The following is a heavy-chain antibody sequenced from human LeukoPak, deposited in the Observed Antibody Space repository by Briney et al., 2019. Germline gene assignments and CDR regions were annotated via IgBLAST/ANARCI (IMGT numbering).Heavy chain of an antibody. Sequence: PGRSLRLSCAASGFTFSSYAMHWVRQAPGKGLEWVAVISYDGSNKYYADSVKGRFTISRDNSKNTLYLQMNSLRAEDTAVHYCARGGQKHVEMATMTDYWGQGTLVTVSS. D-gene: IGHD5-24*01. CDR2: ISYDGSNK. J-gene: IGHJ4*02. CDR1: GFTFSSYA. CDR3: ARGGQKHVEMATMTDY. V-gene: IGHV3-30-3*01.